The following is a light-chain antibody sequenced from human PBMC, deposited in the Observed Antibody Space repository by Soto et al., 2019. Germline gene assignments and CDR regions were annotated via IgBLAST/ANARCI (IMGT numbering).Light chain of an antibody. CDR1: RSISDW. Sequence: LSASVGDRVTITCRASRSISDWLAWYQQKPGKAPELLMFDASNLKSGVSSRFSGSGSGTEFTLTICRLQADDGTRYCSTVYTSHSKTSGQ. V-gene: IGKV1-5*01. CDR2: DAS. CDR3: TVYTSHSKT. J-gene: IGKJ5*01.